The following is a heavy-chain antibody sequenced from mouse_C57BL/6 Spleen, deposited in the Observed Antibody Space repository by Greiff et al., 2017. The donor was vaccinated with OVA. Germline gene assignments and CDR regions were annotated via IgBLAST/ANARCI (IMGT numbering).Heavy chain of an antibody. CDR1: GFSFNTYA. Sequence: EVKLMESGGGLVQPKGSLKLSCAASGFSFNTYAMNWVRQAPGKGLEWVARIRSKSNNYATYYADSVKDRFTISRDDSESMLYLQMNNLKTEDTAMYYCVRLYYGAPYAMDYWGQGTSVTVSS. J-gene: IGHJ4*01. CDR2: IRSKSNNYAT. D-gene: IGHD2-13*01. V-gene: IGHV10-1*01. CDR3: VRLYYGAPYAMDY.